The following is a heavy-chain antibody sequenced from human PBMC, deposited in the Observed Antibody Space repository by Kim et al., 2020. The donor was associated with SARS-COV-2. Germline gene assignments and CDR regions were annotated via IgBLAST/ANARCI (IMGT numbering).Heavy chain of an antibody. Sequence: GGSLRLSCAASGFTVSSNYMSWVRQAPGKGLEWVSVIYSGGSTYYADSVKGRFTISRDNSKNTLYLQMNSLRAEDTAVYYCARVGIAAAGSPYYYYYYGMDVWGQGTTVTVSS. J-gene: IGHJ6*02. V-gene: IGHV3-53*01. CDR2: IYSGGST. CDR1: GFTVSSNY. CDR3: ARVGIAAAGSPYYYYYYGMDV. D-gene: IGHD6-13*01.